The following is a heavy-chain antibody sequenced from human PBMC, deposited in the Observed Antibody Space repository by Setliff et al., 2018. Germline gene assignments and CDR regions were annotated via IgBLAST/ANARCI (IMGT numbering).Heavy chain of an antibody. J-gene: IGHJ3*02. V-gene: IGHV1-18*01. CDR2: ISVYNGYI. CDR1: GYTFTSSG. CDR3: VRDRAAIVVGPPTAAFDI. D-gene: IGHD2-2*01. Sequence: ASVKVSCKASGYTFTSSGISWVRRAPGQGLEWMGWISVYNGYIVYAQKLQGRVTLTTDTSTGTAYMEVRSLRSDDTAQYYCVRDRAAIVVGPPTAAFDIWGQGTMVTVSS.